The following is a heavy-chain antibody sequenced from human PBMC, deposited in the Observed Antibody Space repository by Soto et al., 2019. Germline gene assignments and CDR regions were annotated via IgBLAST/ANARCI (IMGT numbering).Heavy chain of an antibody. Sequence: QVQLVESGGGVFQPWRSLRLSCAASGFTFSSYGMHWVRQAPGKGLEWVAVIWYDGSNKYYADSVKGRFTISRDNSKNKLYLQMNSLRAEDTAVYYCARDPQYSSGWFEAFDIWGQGTMVTVSS. V-gene: IGHV3-33*01. J-gene: IGHJ3*02. CDR3: ARDPQYSSGWFEAFDI. CDR2: IWYDGSNK. D-gene: IGHD6-19*01. CDR1: GFTFSSYG.